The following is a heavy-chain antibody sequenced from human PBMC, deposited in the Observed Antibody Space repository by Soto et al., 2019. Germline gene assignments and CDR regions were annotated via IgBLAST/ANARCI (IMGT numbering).Heavy chain of an antibody. Sequence: QLQLQESGPGLVKPSQTLSLTCTVSGGAISSGSYYWIWILQRPWKGPERIGHIYYSGSTYSSPSLKRQVSIPVDTSMNQFFLELSAVTAADTAVYYCASVGGASNMTLDYWGPGTLVTVSA. CDR2: IYYSGST. D-gene: IGHD3-16*01. CDR1: GGAISSGSYY. CDR3: ASVGGASNMTLDY. V-gene: IGHV4-31*01. J-gene: IGHJ4*02.